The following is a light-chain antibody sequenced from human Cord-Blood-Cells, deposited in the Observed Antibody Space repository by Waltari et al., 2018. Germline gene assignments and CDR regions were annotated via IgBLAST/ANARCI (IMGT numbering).Light chain of an antibody. J-gene: IGLJ2*01. CDR3: CSYACSSTL. V-gene: IGLV2-23*01. Sequence: QSALTQPASVSGSPGQSITISCTGTSRDVGSYNLVSWYQQHPGKAPNLMIYEGSKRPSGVSNRFSGSKSGNTASLTISGLQAEDEADYYCCSYACSSTLFGGGTKLTVL. CDR2: EGS. CDR1: SRDVGSYNL.